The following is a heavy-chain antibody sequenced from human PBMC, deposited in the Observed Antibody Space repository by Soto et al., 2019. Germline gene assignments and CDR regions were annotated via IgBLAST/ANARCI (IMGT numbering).Heavy chain of an antibody. CDR3: ARGASCTSTSCYDYFHYGMDV. CDR2: ITTSNGNT. Sequence: ASVKVSCKASGYTFTSHGITWVRQAPGQGLEWMGWITTSNGNTNYAQNLQGRLTLTTDTSTSTAYMELRSLRYDDAAVYYCARGASCTSTSCYDYFHYGMDVWGQGTTVTVSS. V-gene: IGHV1-18*01. J-gene: IGHJ6*02. CDR1: GYTFTSHG. D-gene: IGHD2-2*01.